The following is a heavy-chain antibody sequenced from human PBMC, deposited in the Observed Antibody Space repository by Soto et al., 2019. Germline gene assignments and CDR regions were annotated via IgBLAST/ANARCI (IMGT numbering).Heavy chain of an antibody. CDR1: GFTFSSYS. J-gene: IGHJ4*02. V-gene: IGHV3-21*01. CDR3: ASPSYPYYYGSGSYYNDYLPFDY. CDR2: ISSSSYI. Sequence: GESLKISCAASGFTFSSYSMNWVRQAPGKGLEWVSSISSSSYIYYADSVKGRFTISRDNAKNSLYLQMNSLRAEDKAVYYCASPSYPYYYGSGSYYNDYLPFDYWGQGTLVTVSS. D-gene: IGHD3-10*01.